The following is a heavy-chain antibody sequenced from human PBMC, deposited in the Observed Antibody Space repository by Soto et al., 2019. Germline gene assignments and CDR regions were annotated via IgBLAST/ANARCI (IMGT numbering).Heavy chain of an antibody. CDR3: ARDFGHGYYLDY. CDR1: GFTFSNYA. J-gene: IGHJ4*02. V-gene: IGHV3-21*06. CDR2: IGQTPTNT. D-gene: IGHD3-3*01. Sequence: GGSLRLSCAASGFTFSNYAMNWVRQAPGKGLEWVSSIGQTPTNTYYADSVKGRFTISRDNAESSLYLQMNSLRDEDTAVYFCARDFGHGYYLDYWGRGTLVTVSS.